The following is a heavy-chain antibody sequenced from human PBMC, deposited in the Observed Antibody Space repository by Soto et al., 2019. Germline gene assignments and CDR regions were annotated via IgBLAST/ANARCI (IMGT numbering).Heavy chain of an antibody. CDR2: INQDGGEG. CDR1: GFTFSNYW. J-gene: IGHJ5*02. Sequence: EVQLVDSGGGLVQPGGSLTLSCAASGFTFSNYWMSWVRQAPGKGLEWVANINQDGGEGFYVDSLKGRFTISRDNAKNSLYLKINSLRVEDPAMYYCAKAGSPLPEWESWGQGPLVTVSS. V-gene: IGHV3-7*01. D-gene: IGHD1-26*01. CDR3: AKAGSPLPEWES.